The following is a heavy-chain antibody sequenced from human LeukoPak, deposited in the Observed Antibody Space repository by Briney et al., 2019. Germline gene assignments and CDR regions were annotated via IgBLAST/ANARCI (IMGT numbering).Heavy chain of an antibody. CDR3: VRPIRGYSFDYYDY. V-gene: IGHV4-39*07. J-gene: IGHJ4*02. D-gene: IGHD5-18*01. CDR1: GGSISSSSYY. Sequence: SETLSLTCTVSGGSISSSSYYWGWIRQPPGKGLEWIGSIYYSGSTNYNPPLKSRVTMSVDTSKNQFSLKLTSVTAADTAVYYCVRPIRGYSFDYYDYWGQGTLVTVSS. CDR2: IYYSGST.